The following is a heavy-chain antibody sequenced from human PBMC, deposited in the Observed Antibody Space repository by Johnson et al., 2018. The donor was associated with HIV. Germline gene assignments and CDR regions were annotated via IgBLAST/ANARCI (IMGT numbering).Heavy chain of an antibody. CDR3: ARVLTTRGAFDI. D-gene: IGHD3-9*01. CDR2: IGTAGDT. V-gene: IGHV3-13*01. CDR1: GFTFSRYD. J-gene: IGHJ3*02. Sequence: VQLVESGGGLVQPGGSLRLSCAASGFTFSRYDMNWVRQATGKGLEWVSAIGTAGDTYYAGSVKGRFTISRDNSKNTLYLQMNSLRAEDTAVYYCARVLTTRGAFDIWGQGTMVTVSS.